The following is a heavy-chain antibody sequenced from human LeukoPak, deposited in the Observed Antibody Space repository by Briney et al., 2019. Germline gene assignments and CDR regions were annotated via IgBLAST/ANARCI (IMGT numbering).Heavy chain of an antibody. Sequence: SQTLSLTCAISGDSVSNNSGAWNWIRQSPSRGPEWLGRTYYRSKWYNDYAVSVKSRITINPDTSKNQFSLQLNSVSPEDTAVYYCARTMADTVAVDYWGQGTLVTVSS. J-gene: IGHJ4*02. CDR2: TYYRSKWYN. V-gene: IGHV6-1*01. CDR1: GDSVSNNSGA. D-gene: IGHD4-11*01. CDR3: ARTMADTVAVDY.